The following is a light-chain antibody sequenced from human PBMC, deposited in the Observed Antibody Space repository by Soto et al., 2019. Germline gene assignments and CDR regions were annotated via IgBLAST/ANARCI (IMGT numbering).Light chain of an antibody. CDR2: GAS. CDR3: QQRSNWPRT. Sequence: EILLTPSPFTLSSSLGERATLPCRASQSINSFLAWYQQRRGQAPRLLIHGASNRATGIPARFSGSGSGTDFTLTISSLEPEDFAVYYCQQRSNWPRTFGQGTKVDI. CDR1: QSINSF. V-gene: IGKV3-11*01. J-gene: IGKJ1*01.